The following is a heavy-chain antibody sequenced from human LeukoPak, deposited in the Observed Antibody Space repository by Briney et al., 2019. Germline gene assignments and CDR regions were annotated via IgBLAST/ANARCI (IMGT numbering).Heavy chain of an antibody. CDR2: IYYSGST. Sequence: PSETLSLTCTVSGGSISSYYWSWIRQPPGKGLEWIGYIYYSGSTNYNPSLKSRVTISVDTSKNQFSLKLSSVTAADTAVYYCARASAAGPNWFDPWGQGTLVPVSS. J-gene: IGHJ5*02. D-gene: IGHD6-13*01. V-gene: IGHV4-59*01. CDR1: GGSISSYY. CDR3: ARASAAGPNWFDP.